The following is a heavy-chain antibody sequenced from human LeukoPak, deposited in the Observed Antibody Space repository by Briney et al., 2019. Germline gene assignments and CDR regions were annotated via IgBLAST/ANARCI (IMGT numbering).Heavy chain of an antibody. J-gene: IGHJ4*02. Sequence: PSETLSLTCAVYGGSLSGYYWSWIRQPPGKGLEWIGEINHSGSTNYNPSLKSRVTISVDTSKNQFSLKLSSVTAADTAVYYCARSMDGDLKKFDYWGQGTLVTVSS. D-gene: IGHD4-17*01. CDR3: ARSMDGDLKKFDY. CDR2: INHSGST. CDR1: GGSLSGYY. V-gene: IGHV4-34*01.